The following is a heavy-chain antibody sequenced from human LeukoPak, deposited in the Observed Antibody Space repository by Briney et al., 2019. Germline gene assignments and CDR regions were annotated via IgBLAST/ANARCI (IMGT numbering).Heavy chain of an antibody. J-gene: IGHJ5*02. CDR3: ARMNYYDSSGYYLGRKWFDP. CDR1: GYTFTSYG. D-gene: IGHD3-22*01. CDR2: ISAYNGNT. V-gene: IGHV1-18*01. Sequence: ASVKASCKASGYTFTSYGISWVRQAPGQGLEWMGWISAYNGNTNYAQKLQGRVTMTTDTSTSTAYMELRSLRSDDTAMYYCARMNYYDSSGYYLGRKWFDPWGQGTLVTVSS.